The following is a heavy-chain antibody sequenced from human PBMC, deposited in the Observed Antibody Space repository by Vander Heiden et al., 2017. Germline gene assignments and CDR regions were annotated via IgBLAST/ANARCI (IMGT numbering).Heavy chain of an antibody. CDR1: GFPFSDSA. CDR3: TRPDSSSGEGWWFDP. J-gene: IGHJ5*02. V-gene: IGHV3-73*02. D-gene: IGHD6-13*01. Sequence: EVQLVESGGGLVQPGGSLNLSCAASGFPFSDSAMHWVRQASGKGLEWVGRIRSKANSYATAYAAAGKGRFTISRDDSKNTAYMQMNRLKTEETAVYYCTRPDSSSGEGWWFDPWGQGTMVTVSS. CDR2: IRSKANSYAT.